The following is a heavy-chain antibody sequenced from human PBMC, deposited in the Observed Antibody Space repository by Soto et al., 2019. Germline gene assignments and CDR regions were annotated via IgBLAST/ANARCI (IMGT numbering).Heavy chain of an antibody. V-gene: IGHV4-59*01. J-gene: IGHJ3*02. CDR1: GGSISSYY. CDR3: ARGGVGYCSGGSCYGVAFDI. D-gene: IGHD2-15*01. Sequence: QVQLQESGPGLVKPSETLSLTCTVSGGSISSYYWSWIRQPPGKGLEWIGYIYYSGSTNYNPSLKSRVTISVDPSKNQFSLKLSSVTAADTAVYYCARGGVGYCSGGSCYGVAFDIWGQGTMVTVSS. CDR2: IYYSGST.